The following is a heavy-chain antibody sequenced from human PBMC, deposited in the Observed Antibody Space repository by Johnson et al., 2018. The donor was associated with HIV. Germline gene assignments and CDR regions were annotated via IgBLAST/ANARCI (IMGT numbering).Heavy chain of an antibody. CDR3: AKDRSLLRRSAFDI. J-gene: IGHJ3*02. V-gene: IGHV3-7*05. CDR1: GFTFDDYA. Sequence: MQLVESGGVVVQPGGSLRLSCAASGFTFDDYAMTWVRQAPGKGLEWVANIKQDGSEKYYVDSVKGRFTISRDNSKNTLYLQMNSLRADDTAIYYCAKDRSLLRRSAFDIWGQGTMVTVSS. CDR2: IKQDGSEK. D-gene: IGHD6-25*01.